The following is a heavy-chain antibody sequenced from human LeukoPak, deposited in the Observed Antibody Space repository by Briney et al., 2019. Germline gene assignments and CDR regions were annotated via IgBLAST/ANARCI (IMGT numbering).Heavy chain of an antibody. CDR1: GYTFTSYY. CDR3: VTGRRLLGFGYYYYYMDV. V-gene: IGHV1-46*01. J-gene: IGHJ6*03. D-gene: IGHD6-25*01. CDR2: INPSGGST. Sequence: ASVKVSCKASGYTFTSYYMHWVRQAPGQGLEWMGIINPSGGSTSYAQKFQGRVTMTRDTSASTVYMELSSLRSEDTAVYYCVTGRRLLGFGYYYYYMDVWGKGTTVTVSS.